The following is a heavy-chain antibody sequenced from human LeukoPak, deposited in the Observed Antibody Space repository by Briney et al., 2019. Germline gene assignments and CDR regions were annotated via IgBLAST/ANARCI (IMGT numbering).Heavy chain of an antibody. J-gene: IGHJ3*02. V-gene: IGHV3-33*01. CDR2: IWYDGSNK. Sequence: GGSLRLSCAASGFTFSSYGMHWVRQAPGKGLEWVAVIWYDGSNKYYADSVKGRFTISRDNSKNTLYLQMNSLRAEDTAVYYCARDTELLLKTDAFDIWGQGTMVTVSS. CDR1: GFTFSSYG. D-gene: IGHD3-10*01. CDR3: ARDTELLLKTDAFDI.